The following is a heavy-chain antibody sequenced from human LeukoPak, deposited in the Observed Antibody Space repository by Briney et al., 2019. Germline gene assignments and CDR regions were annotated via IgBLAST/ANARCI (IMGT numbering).Heavy chain of an antibody. CDR3: ARDRAVTDGHFDY. J-gene: IGHJ4*02. D-gene: IGHD4-17*01. V-gene: IGHV4-4*07. CDR1: GGSFSSYY. CDR2: IYTSGST. Sequence: PSETLSLTCTVSGGSFSSYYWSWIRQSAGKGLEWIGRIYTSGSTDYNPSLQSRVTMSVDTFKNQFSLKLSSVTAADTAVYYCARDRAVTDGHFDYWGQGTLVTVSS.